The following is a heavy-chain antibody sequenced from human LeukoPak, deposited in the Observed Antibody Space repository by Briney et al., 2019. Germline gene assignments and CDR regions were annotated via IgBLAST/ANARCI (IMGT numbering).Heavy chain of an antibody. CDR3: TTEQIYYGILTGYSKEDDY. J-gene: IGHJ4*02. CDR2: IKSKTDGGTT. V-gene: IGHV3-15*01. D-gene: IGHD3-9*01. Sequence: GGSLRLSCAASGFTFSNAWMSWVRQAPGKGLEWVGRIKSKTDGGTTDYAAPVKGRFTISRDDSKNTLCLQMNSLKTEDTAVYYCTTEQIYYGILTGYSKEDDYWGQGTLVTVSS. CDR1: GFTFSNAW.